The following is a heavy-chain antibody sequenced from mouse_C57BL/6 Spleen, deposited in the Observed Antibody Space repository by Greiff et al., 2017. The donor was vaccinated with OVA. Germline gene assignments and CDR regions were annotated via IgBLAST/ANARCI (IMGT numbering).Heavy chain of an antibody. CDR3: ARHEATRWDEEGYAMDY. J-gene: IGHJ4*01. CDR1: GYTFTEYT. CDR2: FYPGSGSI. Sequence: VQLQQSGAELVKPGASVKLSCKASGYTFTEYTIHWVKQRSGQGLEWIGWFYPGSGSIKYNEKFKDKATLTADKSSSTVYMELSRLTSEDSAVYFCARHEATRWDEEGYAMDYWGQGTSVTVSS. D-gene: IGHD4-1*01. V-gene: IGHV1-62-2*01.